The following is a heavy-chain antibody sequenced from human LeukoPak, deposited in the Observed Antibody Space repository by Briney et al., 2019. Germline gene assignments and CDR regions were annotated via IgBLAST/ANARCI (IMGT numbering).Heavy chain of an antibody. CDR1: GFTFSSYA. CDR2: ISDSGGST. Sequence: PGGSLRLSCAASGFTFSSYAMSWVRQAPGKGLEWVSAISDSGGSTYYADSVKGRFTISRDNSKNTLYLQMNSLRAEDTAVYYCAKAYYYDSSGYYFDYWGQGTLVTVSS. V-gene: IGHV3-23*01. J-gene: IGHJ4*02. D-gene: IGHD3-22*01. CDR3: AKAYYYDSSGYYFDY.